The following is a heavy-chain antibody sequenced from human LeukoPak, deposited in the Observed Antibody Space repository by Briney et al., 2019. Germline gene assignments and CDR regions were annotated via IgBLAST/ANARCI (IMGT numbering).Heavy chain of an antibody. Sequence: KSGGSLRLSCAASGFTFSSYSMNWVRQAPGKGLEWVSSISSSSSYIYYADSVKGRFTISRDNAKNSLYLQMNSLRAEDTAVYYCARVLYYYDSSGNYDYWGQGTLVTVSS. D-gene: IGHD3-22*01. V-gene: IGHV3-21*01. CDR3: ARVLYYYDSSGNYDY. CDR1: GFTFSSYS. CDR2: ISSSSSYI. J-gene: IGHJ4*02.